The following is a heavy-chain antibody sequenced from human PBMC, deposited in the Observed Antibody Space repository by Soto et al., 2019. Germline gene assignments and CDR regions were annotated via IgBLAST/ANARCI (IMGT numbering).Heavy chain of an antibody. V-gene: IGHV3-23*01. CDR3: AKDPVVATIENFDP. CDR1: GFTFGTYA. Sequence: GGSLRLSCAASGFTFGTYAMRWVRQAPGKGLEWVSVISCSGGNTYYADAVKGRFTISRDNSKNTLYLQMNSLRAEDTAVYYCAKDPVVATIENFDPWGQGTLVTVSS. J-gene: IGHJ5*02. D-gene: IGHD5-12*01. CDR2: ISCSGGNT.